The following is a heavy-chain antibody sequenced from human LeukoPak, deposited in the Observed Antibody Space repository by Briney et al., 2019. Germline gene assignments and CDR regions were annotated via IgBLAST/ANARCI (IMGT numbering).Heavy chain of an antibody. CDR1: GYTFTSYY. J-gene: IGHJ5*02. Sequence: XSVKVSCKASGYTFTSYYMHWVRQAPGQGLEWMGIINPSGGSTSYAQKFQGRVTMTRDTSTSTVYMELSSLRSEDTAVYYCAREVLRFLEWPNWFDPWGQGTLVTVSS. CDR2: INPSGGST. D-gene: IGHD3-3*01. CDR3: AREVLRFLEWPNWFDP. V-gene: IGHV1-46*01.